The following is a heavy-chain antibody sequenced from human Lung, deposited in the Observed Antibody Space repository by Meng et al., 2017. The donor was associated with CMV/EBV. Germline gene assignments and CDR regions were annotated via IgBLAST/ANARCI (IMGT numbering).Heavy chain of an antibody. CDR3: ARGGRGVVVPAAEFAY. CDR2: INPSGGST. Sequence: SXXVSXKASGYTFTSYYMHWVRQAPGQGLEWMGIINPSGGSTSYAQKFQGRVTMTRDTSTSTVYMELSSLRSEDTAVYYCARGGRGVVVPAAEFAYWGHGTLVTVSS. CDR1: GYTFTSYY. J-gene: IGHJ4*01. V-gene: IGHV1-46*01. D-gene: IGHD2-2*01.